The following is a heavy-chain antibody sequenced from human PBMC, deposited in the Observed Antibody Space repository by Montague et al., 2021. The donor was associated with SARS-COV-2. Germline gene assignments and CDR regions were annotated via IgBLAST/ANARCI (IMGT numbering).Heavy chain of an antibody. J-gene: IGHJ5*02. D-gene: IGHD5-18*01. Sequence: SVKVSCKVSGYPLTELSMHLLRQAPGKGLEWMGGFDPEDGETIYAQKFQGRVTMTEDTSTDTAYMELSSLRSEDTAVYYCATTTAMVLGDWFDPWGQGTLVTVSS. V-gene: IGHV1-24*01. CDR3: ATTTAMVLGDWFDP. CDR2: FDPEDGET. CDR1: GYPLTELS.